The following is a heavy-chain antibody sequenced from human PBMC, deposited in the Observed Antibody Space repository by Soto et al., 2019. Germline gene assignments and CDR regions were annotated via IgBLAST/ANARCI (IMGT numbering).Heavy chain of an antibody. CDR1: GFTFSDYY. Sequence: LRLSCAASGFTFSDYYMSWIRQAPGKGLEWVSYISSSSSYTNYADSVKGRFTISRDNAKNSLYLQMNSLRAEDTAVYYCARVGYCSSTSCYTFYYYGMDVWGQGTTVTVSS. V-gene: IGHV3-11*06. CDR3: ARVGYCSSTSCYTFYYYGMDV. J-gene: IGHJ6*02. D-gene: IGHD2-2*02. CDR2: ISSSSSYT.